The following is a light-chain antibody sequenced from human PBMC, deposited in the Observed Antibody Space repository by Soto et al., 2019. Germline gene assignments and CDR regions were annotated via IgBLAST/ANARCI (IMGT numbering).Light chain of an antibody. V-gene: IGLV2-14*03. Sequence: QSVLTQPASVSGSPGQSITISCTGTSSDVGGFNYVSRYQQHPGKAHKLMIYDVTNRPSGVSYRFSGSKSGNTASLTISGLQAEDEADYYCNSYTSSSTYVFGTGTKVTVL. CDR3: NSYTSSSTYV. J-gene: IGLJ1*01. CDR1: SSDVGGFNY. CDR2: DVT.